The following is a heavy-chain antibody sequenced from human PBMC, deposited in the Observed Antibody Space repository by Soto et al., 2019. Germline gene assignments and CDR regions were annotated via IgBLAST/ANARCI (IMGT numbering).Heavy chain of an antibody. CDR2: ISPYSCNT. J-gene: IGHJ6*02. D-gene: IGHD3-16*01. CDR1: GYIFVNYG. Sequence: QVQLVQSGDEVRQPGSSVQVSCKASGYIFVNYGIAWVRQAPGQVLEWMGWISPYSCNTHYASKVQGRLTMTTDTSTSTAHMERGSLTSADTAVYYCAMMDNYVTPTPQDVWGQGTTVTVSS. CDR3: AMMDNYVTPTPQDV. V-gene: IGHV1-18*01.